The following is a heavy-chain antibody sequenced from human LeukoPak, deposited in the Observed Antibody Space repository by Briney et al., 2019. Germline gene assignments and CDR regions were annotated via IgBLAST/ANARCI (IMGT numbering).Heavy chain of an antibody. D-gene: IGHD3-22*01. J-gene: IGHJ4*02. CDR3: ARQGVSSGYNDY. CDR2: IYYIGST. Sequence: TSETLSLTSTVSRGSISLNYWTWIRQPPGKGLEWIGYIYYIGSTNYNPSLKSRVTISVDTSKNQFSLKLSSVTAADTAVYYCARQGVSSGYNDYWGQGTLVTVSS. CDR1: RGSISLNY. V-gene: IGHV4-59*08.